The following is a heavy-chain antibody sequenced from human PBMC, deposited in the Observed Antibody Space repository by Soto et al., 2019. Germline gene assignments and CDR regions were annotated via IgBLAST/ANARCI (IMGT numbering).Heavy chain of an antibody. J-gene: IGHJ4*02. V-gene: IGHV4-31*03. CDR3: ARGGIAAAAPPDY. CDR1: GGSISSGGYY. D-gene: IGHD6-13*01. Sequence: QVQLQESGPGLVKPSQTLSLTCPVSGGSISSGGYYWSWIRQHPGKGLEWIGYIYYSGSTYYNPSLKSRVTISVDTSKNQFSLKLSSVTAADTAVYYCARGGIAAAAPPDYWGQGTLVTVSS. CDR2: IYYSGST.